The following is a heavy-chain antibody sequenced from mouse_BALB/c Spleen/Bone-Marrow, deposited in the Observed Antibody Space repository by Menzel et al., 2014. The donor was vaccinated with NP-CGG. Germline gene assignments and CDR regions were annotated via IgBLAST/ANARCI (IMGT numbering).Heavy chain of an antibody. J-gene: IGHJ4*01. CDR2: INSNGGST. CDR3: ARIWAYYAMDY. Sequence: EVKLMESGGGLVQPGGSLKLSCAASGFTFSSYGMSWVRQTPDKRLGLVATINSNGGSTYYPDSVKGRFTISRDNAKNTLYLRMSSLKSEDTAMYYCARIWAYYAMDYWGQGTSVTVSS. D-gene: IGHD4-1*01. V-gene: IGHV5-6-3*01. CDR1: GFTFSSYG.